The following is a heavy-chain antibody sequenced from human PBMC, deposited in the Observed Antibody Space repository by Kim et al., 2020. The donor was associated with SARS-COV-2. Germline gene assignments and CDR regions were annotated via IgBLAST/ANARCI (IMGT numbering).Heavy chain of an antibody. J-gene: IGHJ4*02. Sequence: TYYADSVKGRFTISRDNSKNTLYLQMNSLRAEDTAVYYCASLPVTGTTDYWGQGTLVTVSS. D-gene: IGHD1-7*01. CDR2: T. CDR3: ASLPVTGTTDY. V-gene: IGHV3-23*01.